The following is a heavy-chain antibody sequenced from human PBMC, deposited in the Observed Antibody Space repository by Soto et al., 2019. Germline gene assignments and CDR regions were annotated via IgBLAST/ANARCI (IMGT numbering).Heavy chain of an antibody. V-gene: IGHV3-23*01. Sequence: EVQLLESGGGLQRGGGSLRLSCAASGFTFSSYAMNWVRQAPGKGLGWVSVIHGGGGSTYYADSVKGRFTISRDNSKNTVDLQMSSLRAGDTAVYYCARGKDRDTVTTFDYWGQGTLVTVSS. CDR1: GFTFSSYA. CDR3: ARGKDRDTVTTFDY. J-gene: IGHJ4*02. D-gene: IGHD4-17*01. CDR2: IHGGGGST.